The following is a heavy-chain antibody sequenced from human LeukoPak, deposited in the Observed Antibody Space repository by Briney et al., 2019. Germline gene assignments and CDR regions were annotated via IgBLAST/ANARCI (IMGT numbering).Heavy chain of an antibody. D-gene: IGHD3-9*01. CDR2: IYYSGST. Sequence: PSETLSLTCTVSGGSISSSSYYWGWIRQPPGKGLEWIGSIYYSGSTYYNPSLKSRVTISVDTSKNQFSLKLSSVTAADTAVYYCARQFHWAGYDILTGSIDYWGQGTLVTVSS. J-gene: IGHJ4*02. CDR1: GGSISSSSYY. V-gene: IGHV4-39*01. CDR3: ARQFHWAGYDILTGSIDY.